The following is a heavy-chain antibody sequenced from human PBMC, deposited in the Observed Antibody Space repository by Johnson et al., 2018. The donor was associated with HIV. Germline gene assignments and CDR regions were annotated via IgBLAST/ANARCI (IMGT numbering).Heavy chain of an antibody. D-gene: IGHD2-15*01. CDR1: GFTFSSYA. CDR2: ISYDGSYK. Sequence: SGGGVVQPGRSLRLSCAASGFTFSSYAMHCVRQAPGKGLEWVAVISYDGSYKYYADSVKGRLTISRDNSKNTLYLQMSSLRAKDTDVYYCARTCCGGNCYGGNDAFDFWGQGTMVTVSS. J-gene: IGHJ3*01. V-gene: IGHV3-30*03. CDR3: ARTCCGGNCYGGNDAFDF.